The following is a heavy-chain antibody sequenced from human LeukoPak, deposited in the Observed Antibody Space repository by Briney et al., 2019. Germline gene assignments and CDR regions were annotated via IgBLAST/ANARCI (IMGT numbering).Heavy chain of an antibody. V-gene: IGHV3-23*01. CDR2: SGTGSGT. CDR1: GFTFTSYA. Sequence: GGSLRLSCAASGFTFTSYAMNWVRQAPGKGLEWVSSSGTGSGTYYADSVKGRFTISRDNSKDTLYLEMNSLRVEDTAVYYCANKLPGNGPFDWWGQGTLVTVSS. J-gene: IGHJ4*02. CDR3: ANKLPGNGPFDW. D-gene: IGHD7-27*01.